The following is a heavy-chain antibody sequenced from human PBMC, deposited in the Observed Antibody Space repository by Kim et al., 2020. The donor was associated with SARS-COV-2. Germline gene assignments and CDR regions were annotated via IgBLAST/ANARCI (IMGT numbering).Heavy chain of an antibody. CDR1: GFTASSHY. CDR2: LYSPTNT. Sequence: GGSLRLSCAASGFTASSHYMTWVRQAPGQGLEWVSILYSPTNTQYADSARGRFTTFRDYSSNTAHLQMISLIVADTAADYCSTVRVTNKLPLVRGVFHA. CDR3: STVRVTNKLPLVRGVFHA. V-gene: IGHV3-53*01. D-gene: IGHD3-10*01. J-gene: IGHJ3*01.